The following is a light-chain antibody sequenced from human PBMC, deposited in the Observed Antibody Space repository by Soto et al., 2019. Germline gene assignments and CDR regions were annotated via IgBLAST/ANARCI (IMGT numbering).Light chain of an antibody. CDR1: NSNIGNNF. J-gene: IGLJ3*02. Sequence: QSVLTQPPSVSAAPGQKVTISCSGSNSNIGNNFVSWYQHLPGTAPKLLIFDTNKRPSGIPDRFSGSKSGTSATLAITGLQTGDEADYYCGTWDSSLSAGVFGGGTKLTVL. CDR3: GTWDSSLSAGV. V-gene: IGLV1-51*01. CDR2: DTN.